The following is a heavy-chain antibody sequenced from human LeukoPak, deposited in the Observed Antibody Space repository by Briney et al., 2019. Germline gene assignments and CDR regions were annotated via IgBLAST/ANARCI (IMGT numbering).Heavy chain of an antibody. Sequence: PSQTLSLTCTVSGGSISSGGYYWNWIRQHPGKGLEWIGFLFYSGSTYYNPSLKSRINISVDTSKNQFSLQLGSVTAADTAVYYCARVRCYSINCYLRNAFDVWGQGTMVTVSS. CDR3: ARVRCYSINCYLRNAFDV. CDR2: LFYSGST. J-gene: IGHJ3*01. V-gene: IGHV4-31*03. D-gene: IGHD2-2*01. CDR1: GGSISSGGYY.